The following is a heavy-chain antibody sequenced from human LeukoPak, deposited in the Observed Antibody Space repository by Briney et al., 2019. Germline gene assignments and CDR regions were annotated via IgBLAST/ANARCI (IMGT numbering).Heavy chain of an antibody. CDR3: ARKTVVGSYFDY. V-gene: IGHV3-11*01. D-gene: IGHD4-23*01. CDR2: ISSSGGTI. J-gene: IGHJ4*02. CDR1: GFTFSDYY. Sequence: PGGSLRLSCAASGFTFSDYYMSWIRQAPGKGLGWVSYISSSGGTIYYADSVKGRFTISRDNAKNSLYLQMNSLRAEDTAVYYCARKTVVGSYFDYWGQGTPVTVSS.